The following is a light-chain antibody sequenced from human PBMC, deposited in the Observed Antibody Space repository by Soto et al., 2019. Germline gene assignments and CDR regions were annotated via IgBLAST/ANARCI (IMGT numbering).Light chain of an antibody. J-gene: IGKJ1*01. CDR3: QQYINSPWT. V-gene: IGKV3-20*01. Sequence: EIVLTQSPDTLSLSVGERATVSCRASQSVSSSLLAWYQQKPGQAPRLLIYAASSRATGIPDRFSGSGSGTDFTLTISRLEPEGFAVYYCQQYINSPWTFGQGTKVEIK. CDR2: AAS. CDR1: QSVSSSL.